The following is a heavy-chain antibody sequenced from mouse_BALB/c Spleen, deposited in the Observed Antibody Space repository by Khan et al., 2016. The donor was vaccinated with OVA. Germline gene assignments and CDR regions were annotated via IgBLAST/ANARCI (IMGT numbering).Heavy chain of an antibody. Sequence: QVQLQQPVPELVNPGASLKVSCKASGYTFTDYIIGWVKQSTRQGLEWIGDIFPGSGTPYYNEKLKDKATLTADKSSNTAYMQLSSLTSEYAADYFCGRGGYSVFAYWGQGTLVTVSA. V-gene: IGHV1-77*01. CDR1: GYTFTDYI. D-gene: IGHD1-1*01. CDR2: IFPGSGTP. J-gene: IGHJ3*01. CDR3: GRGGYSVFAY.